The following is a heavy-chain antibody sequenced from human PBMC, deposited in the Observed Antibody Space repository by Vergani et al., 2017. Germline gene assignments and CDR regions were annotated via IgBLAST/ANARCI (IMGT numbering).Heavy chain of an antibody. CDR3: AIYDFWSGYYPGRSWFDP. J-gene: IGHJ5*02. CDR1: GGSFSGYY. Sequence: QVQLQQWGAGLLKPSETLSLTCAVYGGSFSGYYWSWIRQPPGKGLEWIGEINHSGSTNYNPSLKSRVTISVDTSKNQFSLKLSSVTAADTAVYYCAIYDFWSGYYPGRSWFDPWGQGTLVTVSS. CDR2: INHSGST. V-gene: IGHV4-34*01. D-gene: IGHD3-3*01.